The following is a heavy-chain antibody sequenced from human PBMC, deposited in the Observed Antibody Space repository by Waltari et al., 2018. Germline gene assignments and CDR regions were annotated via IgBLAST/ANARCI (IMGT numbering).Heavy chain of an antibody. CDR1: GGSFSGYY. CDR2: INHSVGT. V-gene: IGHV4-34*01. CDR3: VRQSPQIRYFGWGQLPHDTFDV. Sequence: QVQLQQWGTGLLKPSETLSLTCAVYGGSFSGYYWTWIRQSPGKGLEWIGEINHSVGTNYSPSLAGRVTISVDASKSQFFLSLNSVTAADTAVYYCVRQSPQIRYFGWGQLPHDTFDVWGQGTMVTVSS. D-gene: IGHD3-9*01. J-gene: IGHJ3*01.